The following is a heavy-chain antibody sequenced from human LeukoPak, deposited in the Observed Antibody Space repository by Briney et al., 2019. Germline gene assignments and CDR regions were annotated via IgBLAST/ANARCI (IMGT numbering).Heavy chain of an antibody. D-gene: IGHD3-10*01. CDR1: GFTVSSNY. CDR2: IYSGGST. V-gene: IGHV3-53*01. Sequence: GGSLRLSCAASGFTVSSNYMSWVRQAPGKGLEWVSVIYSGGSTYYADSVKGRFTISRDNSKNTLYLQMNSLRAEDTAVYYRARQVANYYGSGSYWDFDYWGQGTLVTVSS. CDR3: ARQVANYYGSGSYWDFDY. J-gene: IGHJ4*02.